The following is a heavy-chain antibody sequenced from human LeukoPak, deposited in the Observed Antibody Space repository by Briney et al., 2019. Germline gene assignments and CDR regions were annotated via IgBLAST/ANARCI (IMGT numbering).Heavy chain of an antibody. CDR1: GGSISSGGYS. V-gene: IGHV4-30-2*05. J-gene: IGHJ4*02. D-gene: IGHD3-10*01. CDR2: IYHSGST. CDR3: ARVPSITMVRGVSGYFDY. Sequence: SQTLSLTCAVSGGSISSGGYSWSWIRQPPGKGLEWIGYIYHSGSTYYNPSLKSRVTISVDTSKNQFSLKLSSVTAADTAVYYCARVPSITMVRGVSGYFDYWGQGTLVTVSS.